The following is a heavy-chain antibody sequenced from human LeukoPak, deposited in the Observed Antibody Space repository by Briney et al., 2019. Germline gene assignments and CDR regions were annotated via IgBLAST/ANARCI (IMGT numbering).Heavy chain of an antibody. V-gene: IGHV3-7*01. D-gene: IGHD2-2*01. CDR1: GFTFSSYW. CDR2: IEQDGSEK. J-gene: IGHJ6*03. CDR3: ARVQRKYQLPRLNDYDYMDV. Sequence: RGSLRLSCAASGFTFSSYWMNWVRQAPGKGLEWVANIEQDGSEKYYVDSVKGRFTISRDNAKNSLYLQMNSLRAEDTAVYYCARVQRKYQLPRLNDYDYMDVWGKGTTVTISS.